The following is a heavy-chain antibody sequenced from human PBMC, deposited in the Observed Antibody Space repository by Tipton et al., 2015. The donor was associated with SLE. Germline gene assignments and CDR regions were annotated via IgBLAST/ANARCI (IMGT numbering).Heavy chain of an antibody. D-gene: IGHD5-12*01. CDR2: IYYNGTT. V-gene: IGHV4-39*07. CDR3: ARDHWALVATTYYFDY. J-gene: IGHJ4*02. Sequence: VKPSETLSLTCTVSGDSFRSDSYYWGWIRQPPGEGLEWIGTIYYNGTTAYKPSLRSRVSISMDSSKNHFSLNLRSVTAADTAVYYCARDHWALVATTYYFDYWGQGMLVTVSS. CDR1: GDSFRSDSYY.